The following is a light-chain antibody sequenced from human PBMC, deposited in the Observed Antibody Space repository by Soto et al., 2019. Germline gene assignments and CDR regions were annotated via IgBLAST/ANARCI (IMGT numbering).Light chain of an antibody. CDR2: DAS. CDR1: QFVSSW. Sequence: LSTLSASVGDKVTITCRASQFVSSWLAWYQQKPGKAPKLLIYDASSLESGVPSRFSGSGSGTEFTLTISSLQPDDFATYYCQQYNSYSWTFGQGTKV. V-gene: IGKV1-5*01. J-gene: IGKJ1*01. CDR3: QQYNSYSWT.